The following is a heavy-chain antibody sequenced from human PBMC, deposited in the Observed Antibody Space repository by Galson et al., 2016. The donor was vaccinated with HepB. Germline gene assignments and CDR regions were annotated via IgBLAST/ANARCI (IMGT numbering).Heavy chain of an antibody. Sequence: SVKVSCKASGYTFTSYQMHWVRQAPGQGLEWMGIINPTGGSTIYAEKFQGRLTMTRDKSTSIFYMDLSSLRSEDTAMYYCARDSDTTGDFWGQGTLVTVSS. CDR1: GYTFTSYQ. J-gene: IGHJ4*02. V-gene: IGHV1-46*01. D-gene: IGHD1-1*01. CDR2: INPTGGST. CDR3: ARDSDTTGDF.